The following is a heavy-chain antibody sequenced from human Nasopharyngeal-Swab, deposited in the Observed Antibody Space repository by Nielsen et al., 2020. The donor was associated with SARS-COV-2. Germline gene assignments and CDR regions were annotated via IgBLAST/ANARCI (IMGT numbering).Heavy chain of an antibody. Sequence: GSLRLSCAVYGGSFSGYYWSWIRQPPGKGLEWIGEINHSGSTNYNPSLKSRVIISVDTSKNQFSLKLSSVTAADTAVYYCARAKQWLVLRWFDPWGQGTLVTVSS. CDR1: GGSFSGYY. J-gene: IGHJ5*02. CDR3: ARAKQWLVLRWFDP. V-gene: IGHV4-34*01. CDR2: INHSGST. D-gene: IGHD6-19*01.